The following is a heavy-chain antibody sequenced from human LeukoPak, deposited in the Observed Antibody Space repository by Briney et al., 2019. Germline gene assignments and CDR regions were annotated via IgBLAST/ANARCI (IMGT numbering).Heavy chain of an antibody. V-gene: IGHV1-69*13. CDR2: IIPIFGTA. CDR3: ASHDFWSGYGVE. CDR1: GGTFSSYA. D-gene: IGHD3-3*01. J-gene: IGHJ4*02. Sequence: SVKVSCKASGGTFSSYAISWVRQAPGQGLEWMGGIIPIFGTANYAQKFQGRVTITADESTSTAYMELSSLRSEDTAVYYCASHDFWSGYGVEWGQGTLVTVSS.